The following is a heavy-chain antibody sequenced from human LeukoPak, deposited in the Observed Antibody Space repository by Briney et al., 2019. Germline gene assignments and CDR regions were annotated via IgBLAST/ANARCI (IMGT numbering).Heavy chain of an antibody. D-gene: IGHD3-22*01. Sequence: SGTLSLTCSVSGGSLSRSNWWSWVRQPPGKGLEWIGEIYQSGSTNYNPSLKSRVTISVDTSKNQFSLKLSSVTAADTAVYYCARGTEYYYDSSGYYLGVWFDPWGQGTLVTVSS. V-gene: IGHV4-4*02. CDR3: ARGTEYYYDSSGYYLGVWFDP. CDR2: IYQSGST. J-gene: IGHJ5*02. CDR1: GGSLSRSNW.